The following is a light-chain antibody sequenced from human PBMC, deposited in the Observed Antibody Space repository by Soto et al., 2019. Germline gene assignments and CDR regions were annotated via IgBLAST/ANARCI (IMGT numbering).Light chain of an antibody. Sequence: QSALTQPRSVSGSPGQSVTISCTGTSSDVGAYNYVSWYQQHPGKAPKVMIYDVNKRPSGVPDRFSGSKSDNTASLTISGLQAVDEADYYCCAYAGSYSLVFGGGTKLTVL. J-gene: IGLJ2*01. CDR2: DVN. CDR3: CAYAGSYSLV. V-gene: IGLV2-11*01. CDR1: SSDVGAYNY.